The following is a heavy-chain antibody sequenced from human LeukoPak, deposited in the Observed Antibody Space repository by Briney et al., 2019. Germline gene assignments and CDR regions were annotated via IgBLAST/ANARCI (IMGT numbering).Heavy chain of an antibody. V-gene: IGHV1-2*02. D-gene: IGHD1-26*01. CDR2: INPKSGAT. CDR1: GYTFTDYY. J-gene: IGHJ4*02. CDR3: TIDEWELPGY. Sequence: ASVKVSCKTSGYTFTDYYIHWVRQAPGQGLEWMGWINPKSGATDFAQKFQGRITLTRDTSITTAHMEMNRLTSDDTAVYFCTIDEWELPGYWGQGTRVTVSS.